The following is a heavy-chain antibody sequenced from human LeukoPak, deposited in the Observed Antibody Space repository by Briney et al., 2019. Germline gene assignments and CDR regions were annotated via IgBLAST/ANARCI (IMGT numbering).Heavy chain of an antibody. CDR1: GFTFGDYA. J-gene: IGHJ4*02. D-gene: IGHD3-10*01. CDR2: IRSKAYGGTT. Sequence: GGSLRLSCTASGFTFGDYAMSWFRQAPGKGLEWVGFIRSKAYGGTTEYAASVKGRFTISRDDSKSIAYLQMNSLKTEDTAVYYCTRECPTTCSYYYGSGSYYSSGSGDYWGQGTLVTVPS. CDR3: TRECPTTCSYYYGSGSYYSSGSGDY. V-gene: IGHV3-49*03.